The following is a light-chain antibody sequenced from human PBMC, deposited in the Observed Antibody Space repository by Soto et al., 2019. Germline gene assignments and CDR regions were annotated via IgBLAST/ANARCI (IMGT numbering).Light chain of an antibody. V-gene: IGKV3-11*01. Sequence: EIVLIQSPATLSLSPGESATLSCRASQSVSSYLAWYQQKPGQAPRLLIYDASNRATGIPARFSGGGSGTDFTLTISSLEPEDFAVYYCQQRSNWPFTFGGGTKVEI. CDR2: DAS. CDR3: QQRSNWPFT. CDR1: QSVSSY. J-gene: IGKJ4*01.